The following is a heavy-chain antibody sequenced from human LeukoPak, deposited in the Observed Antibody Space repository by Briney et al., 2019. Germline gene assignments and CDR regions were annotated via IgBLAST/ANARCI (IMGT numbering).Heavy chain of an antibody. CDR3: ARAPSDYDILTGYYASWFDP. Sequence: SETLSLTCTVSGTSITSYFWSWIRQPPGKGLEWIGYIYYSGSTNYNPSLKSRVTISVDTSKNQFSLKLSSVTAADTAVYYCARAPSDYDILTGYYASWFDPWGQGTLVTVSS. D-gene: IGHD3-9*01. J-gene: IGHJ5*02. V-gene: IGHV4-59*01. CDR2: IYYSGST. CDR1: GTSITSYF.